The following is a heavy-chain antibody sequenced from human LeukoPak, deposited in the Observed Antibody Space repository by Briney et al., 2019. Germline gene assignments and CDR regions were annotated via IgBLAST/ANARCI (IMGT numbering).Heavy chain of an antibody. Sequence: PGGSLRLSCAASGFTFSNAWMSWVRQAPGKGLEWVGRIKSKTDGGTTDYAAPVKGRFTISRDDSKNTLYLQRNSLKTEDTAVYYCTTEIAAAGTFHFDYWGQGTLVTVSS. D-gene: IGHD6-13*01. CDR2: IKSKTDGGTT. CDR1: GFTFSNAW. J-gene: IGHJ4*02. CDR3: TTEIAAAGTFHFDY. V-gene: IGHV3-15*01.